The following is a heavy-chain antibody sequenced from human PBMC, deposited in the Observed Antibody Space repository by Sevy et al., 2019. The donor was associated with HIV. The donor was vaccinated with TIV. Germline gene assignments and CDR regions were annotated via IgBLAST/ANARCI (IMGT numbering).Heavy chain of an antibody. CDR3: TTMMRLYGDPNFWYFDL. V-gene: IGHV3-15*01. J-gene: IGHJ2*01. D-gene: IGHD4-17*01. CDR1: GFTSSNVW. CDR2: IQSKSEGGTT. Sequence: GGSRRLSCAASGFTSSNVWTSWVRQASGKGLEWVGRIQSKSEGGTTDYAAPVKGRFSISRDESSDTLYLQMNSLKTEDTAVYYCTTMMRLYGDPNFWYFDLWGRGTLVTVSS.